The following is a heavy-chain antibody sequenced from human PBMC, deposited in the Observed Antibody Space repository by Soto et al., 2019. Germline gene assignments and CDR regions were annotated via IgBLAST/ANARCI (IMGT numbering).Heavy chain of an antibody. CDR2: IIPIFGTA. V-gene: IGHV1-69*13. Sequence: SVKVSCKASGGTFSSHAISWVRQAPGQGLEWMGGIIPIFGTANYAQKFQGRVTITADESTSTAYMELSSLRSEDTAVYYCASDYCRSTSCYSRAFDYWGQGTLVTVSS. J-gene: IGHJ4*02. D-gene: IGHD2-2*01. CDR3: ASDYCRSTSCYSRAFDY. CDR1: GGTFSSHA.